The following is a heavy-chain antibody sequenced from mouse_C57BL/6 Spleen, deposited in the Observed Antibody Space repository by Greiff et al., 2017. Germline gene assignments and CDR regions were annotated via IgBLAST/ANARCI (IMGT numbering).Heavy chain of an antibody. CDR1: GYTFTSYT. J-gene: IGHJ4*01. CDR3: ARSMDY. Sequence: VQLQESGAELARPGASVKMSCKASGYTFTSYTMHWVKQRPGQGLEWIGYINPSSGYTKYNQKFKDKATLTADKSSSTAYMRLSSLTSEDFAVCYCARSMDYWGQGTSVTVSS. CDR2: INPSSGYT. V-gene: IGHV1-4*01.